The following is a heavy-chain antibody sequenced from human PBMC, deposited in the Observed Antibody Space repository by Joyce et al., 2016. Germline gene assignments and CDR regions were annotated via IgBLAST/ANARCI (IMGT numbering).Heavy chain of an antibody. CDR3: AKDSDSGWFSPDF. D-gene: IGHD6-19*01. V-gene: IGHV1-46*01. Sequence: QVHLVQSGAELKGPGDSVTVSCKASGFPFSKYYMHWVRQAPGQGLEWLGVISPSGDAAGYAATVQGRITVTRDTSTTSLYMKLSSLRSEDTAMYFCAKDSDSGWFSPDFWGQGTLVTVSS. CDR1: GFPFSKYY. J-gene: IGHJ4*02. CDR2: ISPSGDAA.